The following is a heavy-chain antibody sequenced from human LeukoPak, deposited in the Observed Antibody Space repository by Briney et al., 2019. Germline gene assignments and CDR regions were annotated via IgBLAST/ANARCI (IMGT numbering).Heavy chain of an antibody. CDR1: GFTVSSNY. CDR3: ARDYYYDSSGYYYGDAFDI. V-gene: IGHV3-53*01. D-gene: IGHD3-22*01. CDR2: IYSGGST. Sequence: GGSLRLSCAASGFTVSSNYMSWVRQAPGKGLEWVSVIYSGGSTYHADSVKGRFTISRDNSKNTLYLQMNSLRAEDTAVYYCARDYYYDSSGYYYGDAFDIWGQGTMVTVSS. J-gene: IGHJ3*02.